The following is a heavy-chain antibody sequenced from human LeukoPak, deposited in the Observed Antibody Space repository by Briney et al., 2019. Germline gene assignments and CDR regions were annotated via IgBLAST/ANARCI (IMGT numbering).Heavy chain of an antibody. J-gene: IGHJ4*02. CDR3: AKGGNQDYYDSSGFVSAEYYFDY. D-gene: IGHD3-22*01. CDR1: GFTLSSYA. V-gene: IGHV3-23*01. Sequence: GGSLRLSCAASGFTLSSYAMSWVRQAPGKGLEWVSAISGSGGSTYYADSVKGRLTISRDNSKNTLYLQMNSLRAEDTAVYYCAKGGNQDYYDSSGFVSAEYYFDYWGQGTLVTVSS. CDR2: ISGSGGST.